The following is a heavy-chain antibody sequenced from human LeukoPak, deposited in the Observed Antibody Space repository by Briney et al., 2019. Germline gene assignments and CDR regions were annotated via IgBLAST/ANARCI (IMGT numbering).Heavy chain of an antibody. D-gene: IGHD3-3*01. CDR2: MNPNSGNT. CDR3: ARGDYDFWSAKWFDP. V-gene: IGHV1-8*01. J-gene: IGHJ5*02. CDR1: GYTFTSYD. Sequence: ASVKVSCKTSGYTFTSYDINWVRQATGQGLEWTGWMNPNSGNTGYVQKFQGRVTMTRNTSISTAYMELSTLRSEDTAVYYCARGDYDFWSAKWFDPWGQGTLVTVSS.